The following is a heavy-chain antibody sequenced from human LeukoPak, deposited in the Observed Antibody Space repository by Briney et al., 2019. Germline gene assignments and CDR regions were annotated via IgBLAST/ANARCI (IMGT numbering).Heavy chain of an antibody. Sequence: GVSVKVSCKASGYTFTSYYMHWVRQAPGQGLEWMGIINPSGGSTSYTQKFQGRVTMTRDTSTSTVYMELSSLRSEDTAVYYCAREGFPPKISDFWSGLGPYYYYGMDVWGQGTTVTVSS. CDR1: GYTFTSYY. J-gene: IGHJ6*02. V-gene: IGHV1-46*01. D-gene: IGHD3-3*01. CDR2: INPSGGST. CDR3: AREGFPPKISDFWSGLGPYYYYGMDV.